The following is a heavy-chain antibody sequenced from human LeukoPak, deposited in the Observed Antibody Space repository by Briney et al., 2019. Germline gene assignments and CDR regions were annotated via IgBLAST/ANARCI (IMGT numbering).Heavy chain of an antibody. J-gene: IGHJ6*02. CDR1: GFTFSSYS. CDR2: ISSSSSII. Sequence: GGSLRLSCAASGFTFSSYSMSWVRQAPGKGLEWVSYISSSSSIIYYADSMKGRFTISRDNSKNTLYLQMNSLRAEDTAVYYCARDLARGHTGRDVWGQGTTVTVSS. D-gene: IGHD1-14*01. V-gene: IGHV3-48*01. CDR3: ARDLARGHTGRDV.